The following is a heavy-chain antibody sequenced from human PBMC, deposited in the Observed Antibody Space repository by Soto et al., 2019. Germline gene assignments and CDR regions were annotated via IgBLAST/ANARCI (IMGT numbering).Heavy chain of an antibody. Sequence: SETLSLTCTVSGGSISSSSYYWGWIRQPPGKGLEWIGSIYYSGSTYYNPSLKSRVTISVDTSKNQFSLKLSSVTAADTAVYYCARHTPSMVRGPERWWFDPWGQGTLVTVSS. CDR3: ARHTPSMVRGPERWWFDP. CDR1: GGSISSSSYY. CDR2: IYYSGST. V-gene: IGHV4-39*01. D-gene: IGHD3-10*01. J-gene: IGHJ5*02.